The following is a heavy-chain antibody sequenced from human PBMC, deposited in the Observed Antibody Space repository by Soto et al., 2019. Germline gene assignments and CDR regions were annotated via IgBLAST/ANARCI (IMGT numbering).Heavy chain of an antibody. CDR2: IDWDDDK. CDR3: ARHITGDFDY. CDR1: GFSLSTTGMC. Sequence: SGPTLVNPTQTLTLTCTFSGFSLSTTGMCVSWIRQPPGKALEWLARIDWDDDKYYSTSLKARLTISKDTSKNQVVLTMTNMHPVDTATYYCARHITGDFDYWGQGALVTVSS. V-gene: IGHV2-70*11. J-gene: IGHJ4*02. D-gene: IGHD4-17*01.